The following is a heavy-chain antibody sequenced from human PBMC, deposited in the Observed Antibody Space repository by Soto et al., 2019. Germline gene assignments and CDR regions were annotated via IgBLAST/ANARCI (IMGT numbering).Heavy chain of an antibody. CDR2: IRSSGDNT. CDR3: AKVLRYFDWDSYLDQ. Sequence: EVQLLESGGGLALPGGSLRLSCAASGFTFSDFVMNWVRQAPGKGLEWVSGIRSSGDNTYYADSVKGRFTISRDNSKNILYLHMPSLRADDTAVYHCAKVLRYFDWDSYLDQWGRGNLVTVSS. CDR1: GFTFSDFV. D-gene: IGHD3-9*01. V-gene: IGHV3-23*01. J-gene: IGHJ2*01.